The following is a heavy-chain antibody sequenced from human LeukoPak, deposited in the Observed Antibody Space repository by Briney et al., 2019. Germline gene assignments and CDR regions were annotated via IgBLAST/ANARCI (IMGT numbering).Heavy chain of an antibody. CDR3: ARGSGDSSGYYFDGFDY. CDR2: IWYDGSNK. V-gene: IGHV3-33*01. D-gene: IGHD3-22*01. J-gene: IGHJ4*02. Sequence: GRSLRLSCAASGVTFSSYGMHWVRQAPGKGLEWVAVIWYDGSNKYYADSVKGRFTISRDNSKNTLYLQMNSLRAEDTAVYYCARGSGDSSGYYFDGFDYWGQGTLVTVSS. CDR1: GVTFSSYG.